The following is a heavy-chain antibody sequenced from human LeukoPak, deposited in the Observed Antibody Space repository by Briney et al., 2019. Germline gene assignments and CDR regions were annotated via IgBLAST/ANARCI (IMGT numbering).Heavy chain of an antibody. CDR3: ARDAGGAIPSENAFDI. J-gene: IGHJ3*02. CDR2: IYYSGST. V-gene: IGHV4-31*03. D-gene: IGHD2-21*01. Sequence: SETLSLTCTVSGGSISSGGYYCSWIRQHPGKGLEWIGYIYYSGSTYYNPSLKSRVTISVDTSKNQFSLKLSSVTAADTAVYYCARDAGGAIPSENAFDIWGQGTMVTVSS. CDR1: GGSISSGGYY.